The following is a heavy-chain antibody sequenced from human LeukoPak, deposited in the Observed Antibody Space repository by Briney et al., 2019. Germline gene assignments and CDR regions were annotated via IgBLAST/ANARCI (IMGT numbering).Heavy chain of an antibody. CDR1: GYTFTSYD. CDR2: MSPNSGNT. CDR3: ARGSTVDSVATPLKY. Sequence: ASVKVSCTASGYTFTSYDINWVRQATGQGLEWMGWMSPNSGNTDYAQQFQGRVTMTRSTSISTAYLELSSLRSEDTAVYYCARGSTVDSVATPLKYWGQGTLVTVSS. D-gene: IGHD5-12*01. J-gene: IGHJ4*02. V-gene: IGHV1-8*01.